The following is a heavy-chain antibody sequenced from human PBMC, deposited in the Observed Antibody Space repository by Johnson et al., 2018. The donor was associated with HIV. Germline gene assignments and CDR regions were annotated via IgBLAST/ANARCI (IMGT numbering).Heavy chain of an antibody. J-gene: IGHJ3*02. CDR3: AKDSTYYDSGGAFDI. Sequence: QVRLVESGGGVVQPGGSLRLSCAASGFTFSSYGMHWVRQAPGKGLEWVAFIRYDGSNKYYADSVKGRFTISRDNSKNTLYLQMNSLRAEDTAVYYCAKDSTYYDSGGAFDIWGQGTMVTVSS. V-gene: IGHV3-30*02. CDR1: GFTFSSYG. D-gene: IGHD3-3*01. CDR2: IRYDGSNK.